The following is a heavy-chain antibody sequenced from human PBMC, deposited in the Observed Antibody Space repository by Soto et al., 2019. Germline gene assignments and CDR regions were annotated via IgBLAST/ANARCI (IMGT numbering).Heavy chain of an antibody. J-gene: IGHJ4*02. Sequence: GGSLRLSCAASGFTFSSYGMHWVRQAPGKGLEWVAVISYDGSNKYYADSVKGRFTISRDNSKNTLYLQMNSLRAEGTAVYYCAKDEKWELLGFYFDYWGQGTLVTVSS. V-gene: IGHV3-30*18. CDR2: ISYDGSNK. CDR1: GFTFSSYG. CDR3: AKDEKWELLGFYFDY. D-gene: IGHD1-26*01.